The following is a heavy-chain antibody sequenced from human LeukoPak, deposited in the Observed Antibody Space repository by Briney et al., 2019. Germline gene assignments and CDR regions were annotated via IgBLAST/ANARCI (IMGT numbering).Heavy chain of an antibody. J-gene: IGHJ4*02. CDR3: ARVENSKTYPVSGY. D-gene: IGHD2/OR15-2a*01. CDR1: GFTFSSYG. V-gene: IGHV3-30*03. CDR2: ISNDGNSK. Sequence: PGKSLRLSCAASGFTFSSYGMHWVRQAPGKGLEWAAVISNDGNSKYYTDSVRGRFTISRDNSKNTLYLQMNSLRAEDTAVYYCARVENSKTYPVSGYWGQGTLVTVSS.